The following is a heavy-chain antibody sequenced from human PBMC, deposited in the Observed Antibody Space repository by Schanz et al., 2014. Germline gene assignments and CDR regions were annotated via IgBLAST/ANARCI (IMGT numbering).Heavy chain of an antibody. CDR2: IIPIHGIV. CDR3: ARGGGPEDVFDI. J-gene: IGHJ3*02. V-gene: IGHV1-69*02. D-gene: IGHD2-15*01. Sequence: QVQLVQSGAEVKKPGSSMKVSFKASGGTFSTYPINWLRQAPGQGLEWMGRIIPIHGIVNYAQRFQDRVRITADKSTSTAYMELRSLRSDDTAVYYCARGGGPEDVFDIWGQGTILTVSS. CDR1: GGTFSTYP.